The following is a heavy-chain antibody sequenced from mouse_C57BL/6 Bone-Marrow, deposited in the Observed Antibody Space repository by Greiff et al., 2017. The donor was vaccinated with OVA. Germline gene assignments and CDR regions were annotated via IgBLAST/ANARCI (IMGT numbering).Heavy chain of an antibody. D-gene: IGHD2-2*01. Sequence: QVTLKESGPGILQPSQTLSLTCSFSGGARITFSMGVGWICQPSGKGLEWLAHIWWDDDKYYNPALKSRLTISKDTSKNQVFLKIANVDTADTATYYCARIRSGYDVWFAYWGQGTLVTVSA. CDR2: IWWDDDK. V-gene: IGHV8-8*01. CDR1: GGARITFSMG. CDR3: ARIRSGYDVWFAY. J-gene: IGHJ3*01.